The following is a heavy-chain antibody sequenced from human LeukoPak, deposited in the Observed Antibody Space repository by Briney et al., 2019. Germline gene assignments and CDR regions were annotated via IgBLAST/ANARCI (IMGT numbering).Heavy chain of an antibody. CDR2: ITPNGRGT. D-gene: IGHD4-17*01. J-gene: IGHJ4*02. Sequence: ASVKVSCKASGYTFTGYYMHWVRQAPGQGLEWVGWITPNGRGTKYAQKFQGRVTMTSDTSISTAYMELSSLRSDDTAVYYCARGPDFGDYVLGNWGQGTLVTVSS. CDR3: ARGPDFGDYVLGN. CDR1: GYTFTGYY. V-gene: IGHV1-2*02.